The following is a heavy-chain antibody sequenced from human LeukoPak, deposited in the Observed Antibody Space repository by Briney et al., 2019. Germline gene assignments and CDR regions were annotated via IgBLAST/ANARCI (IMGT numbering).Heavy chain of an antibody. CDR3: ASPKGGYSYGLQYYFDY. D-gene: IGHD5-18*01. J-gene: IGHJ4*02. CDR1: GFTFSSYS. Sequence: GGSLRLSCAASGFTFSSYSMNWVRQAPGKGLEWVSSISSSSSYIYYADSVKGRFTISRDNAKSSLYLQMNSLRAEDTAVYYCASPKGGYSYGLQYYFDYWGQGTLVTVSS. CDR2: ISSSSSYI. V-gene: IGHV3-21*01.